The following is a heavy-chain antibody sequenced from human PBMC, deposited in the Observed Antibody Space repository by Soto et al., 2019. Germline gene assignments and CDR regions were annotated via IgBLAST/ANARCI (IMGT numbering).Heavy chain of an antibody. V-gene: IGHV4-31*03. D-gene: IGHD4-17*01. CDR2: IYYSGST. CDR1: GGSLSSGGYY. Sequence: QVQLQESGPGLVKSSQTLSLTCTVSGGSLSSGGYYWSWIRQHPGKGLEWIGYIYYSGSTDYNPSLKGRVTISVDTYKNHFSLNLSAVTAADTAVYYCARDSKCDYPTAIDYWGQGTLVTVSS. CDR3: ARDSKCDYPTAIDY. J-gene: IGHJ4*02.